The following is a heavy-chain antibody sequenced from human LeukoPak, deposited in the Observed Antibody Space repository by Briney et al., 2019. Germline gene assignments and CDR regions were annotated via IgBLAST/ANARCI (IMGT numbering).Heavy chain of an antibody. CDR3: ARLSRSLNYLYPFDI. D-gene: IGHD3-16*01. V-gene: IGHV4-39*01. Sequence: PSESLCLSCAASGGSISDTTYYWNWIRPPPGKGLEWIGAIYYSGRTYYNPSLKSRVTISVNTSKNQFSLTLNSLNAADTAVYYCARLSRSLNYLYPFDIWGQGTMVTVSS. J-gene: IGHJ3*02. CDR1: GGSISDTTYY. CDR2: IYYSGRT.